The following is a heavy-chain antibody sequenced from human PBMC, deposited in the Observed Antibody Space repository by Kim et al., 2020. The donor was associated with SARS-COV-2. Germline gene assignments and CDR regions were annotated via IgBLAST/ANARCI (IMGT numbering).Heavy chain of an antibody. Sequence: SVKVSCKASGGTFSSYAISWVRQAPGQGLEWMGGIIPIFGTANYAQKFQGRVTITADESTSTAYMELSSLRSEDTVVYYCASGLQRNYSDSSGYLLGVPFDYWGQGTLVTVSS. V-gene: IGHV1-69*13. CDR2: IIPIFGTA. J-gene: IGHJ4*02. D-gene: IGHD3-22*01. CDR3: ASGLQRNYSDSSGYLLGVPFDY. CDR1: GGTFSSYA.